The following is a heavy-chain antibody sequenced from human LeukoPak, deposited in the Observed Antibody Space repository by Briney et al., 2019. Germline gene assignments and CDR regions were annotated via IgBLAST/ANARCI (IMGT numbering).Heavy chain of an antibody. V-gene: IGHV3-30*01. D-gene: IGHD3-3*01. CDR2: ISHDGSKK. CDR3: ARVLRFLEWQQGAFNF. Sequence: GGSLRLSCAASGVTFSRNAIHWVRRAPGKGLEWVSVISHDGSKKYYAESVEGRFSVSRDNSKSTVYLQMNSVRTEDTAVYYCARVLRFLEWQQGAFNFWGQGTMVTASS. CDR1: GVTFSRNA. J-gene: IGHJ3*01.